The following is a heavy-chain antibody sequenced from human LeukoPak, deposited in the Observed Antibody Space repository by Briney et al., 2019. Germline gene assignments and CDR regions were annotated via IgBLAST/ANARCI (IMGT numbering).Heavy chain of an antibody. CDR1: GYTFTSYG. CDR2: ISAYNGNT. Sequence: ASVKVSCKASGYTFTSYGISWVRQAPGQGLEWMGWISAYNGNTNYAQKLQGRVTMTTDTSTSTAYMELRSLRSDDTVVYYCARETTVTTFRIYYFDYWGQGTLVTVSS. V-gene: IGHV1-18*01. D-gene: IGHD4-17*01. J-gene: IGHJ4*02. CDR3: ARETTVTTFRIYYFDY.